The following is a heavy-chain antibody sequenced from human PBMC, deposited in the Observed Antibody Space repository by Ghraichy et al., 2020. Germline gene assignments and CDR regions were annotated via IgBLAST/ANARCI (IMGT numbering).Heavy chain of an antibody. V-gene: IGHV3-11*05. CDR2: ISGSSSNT. CDR1: GFTFSDYY. J-gene: IGHJ6*02. CDR3: AKVGRSSGWYTDYYGMDV. D-gene: IGHD6-19*01. Sequence: GGSLRLSCAASGFTFSDYYMTWIRQAPGKGLEWVSYISGSSSNTNYADSVRGRFTISRDNAKNSLYLQMNSLRAEDTAVYYCAKVGRSSGWYTDYYGMDVWGQGTTVTVSS.